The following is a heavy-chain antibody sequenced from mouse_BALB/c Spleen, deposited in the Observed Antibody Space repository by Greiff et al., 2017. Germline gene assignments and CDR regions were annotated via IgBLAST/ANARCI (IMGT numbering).Heavy chain of an antibody. CDR1: GFTFSSFG. CDR2: ISSGSSTI. Sequence: EVKVVESGGGLVQPGGSRKLSCAASGFTFSSFGMHWVRQAPEKGLEWVAYISSGSSTIYYADTVKGRFTISRDNPKNTLFLQMTSLRSEDTAMYYCARIDYGSSFAYWGQGTLVTVSA. D-gene: IGHD1-1*01. CDR3: ARIDYGSSFAY. V-gene: IGHV5-17*02. J-gene: IGHJ3*01.